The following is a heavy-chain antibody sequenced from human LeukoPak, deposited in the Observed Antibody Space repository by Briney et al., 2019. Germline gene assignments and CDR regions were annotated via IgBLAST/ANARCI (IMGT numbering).Heavy chain of an antibody. CDR1: GFTFSSSC. CDR3: ARVQEYSNGSY. V-gene: IGHV3-7*01. CDR2: IKRGGNDK. D-gene: IGHD4-11*01. J-gene: IGHJ4*02. Sequence: GGSLRLSCAASGFTFSSSCMTWVRQPPGKGLEWVANIKRGGNDKYYRDSVKGRFTISRDDAKNSVYLQMNSLRVEDTAMYCCARVQEYSNGSYWGQGILVTVSS.